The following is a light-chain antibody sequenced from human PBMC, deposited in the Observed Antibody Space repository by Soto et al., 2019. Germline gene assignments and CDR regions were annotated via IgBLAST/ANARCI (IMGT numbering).Light chain of an antibody. CDR3: QQYNSWPPIT. V-gene: IGKV3-15*01. CDR1: QSISDT. J-gene: IGKJ5*01. CDR2: SAS. Sequence: EIVMTQSPATLSVSPGGRATLSCRASQSISDTLAWYQQRPGQAPRLLIYSASSRAPAFPARFSGSGSGTDFTLTISSLQSEDSAVYYCQQYNSWPPITFGQGTRLEIK.